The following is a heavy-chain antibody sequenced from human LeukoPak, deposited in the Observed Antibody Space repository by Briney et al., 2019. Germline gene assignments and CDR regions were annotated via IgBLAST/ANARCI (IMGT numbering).Heavy chain of an antibody. Sequence: SGGSLRLSCAASGFTFSSYAMRWVRQAPGKGLEWVSAISGSGGSTYYADSVKGRFTISRDNSKNTLYLQMNSLRAEDTAVYYCAKDRKVVPVGDVWGQGTTVTVSS. V-gene: IGHV3-23*01. CDR2: ISGSGGST. J-gene: IGHJ6*02. CDR1: GFTFSSYA. CDR3: AKDRKVVPVGDV. D-gene: IGHD2-15*01.